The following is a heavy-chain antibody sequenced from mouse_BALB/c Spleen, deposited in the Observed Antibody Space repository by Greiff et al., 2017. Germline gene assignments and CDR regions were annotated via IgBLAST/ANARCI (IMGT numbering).Heavy chain of an antibody. CDR3: TRVLRLRDWYFDV. D-gene: IGHD1-2*01. Sequence: EVKLEESGGGLVQPGGSRKLSCAASGFTFSSFGMHWVRQAPEKGLEWVAYISSGGSYTYYPDSVKGRFTISRDNAKNTLYLQMSSLKSEDTAMYYCTRVLRLRDWYFDVWGAGTTVTVSS. CDR1: GFTFSSFG. CDR2: ISSGGSYT. V-gene: IGHV5-17*03. J-gene: IGHJ1*01.